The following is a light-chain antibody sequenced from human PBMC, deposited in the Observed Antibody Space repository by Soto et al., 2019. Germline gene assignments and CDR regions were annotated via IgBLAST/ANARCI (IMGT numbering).Light chain of an antibody. V-gene: IGKV3-15*01. CDR1: QSVDSN. J-gene: IGKJ1*01. CDR3: QQYNNWWT. Sequence: EIVMTQSPATLSVSPGERATLSCRASQSVDSNLAWYQQKPGQAPRLLIYGASTRATGISARFSGSGSGTEFTLTISSLQSEDFAVYYCQQYNNWWTFGQGTKVEI. CDR2: GAS.